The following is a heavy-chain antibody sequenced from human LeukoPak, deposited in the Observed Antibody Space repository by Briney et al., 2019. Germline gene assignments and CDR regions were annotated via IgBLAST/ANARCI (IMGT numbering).Heavy chain of an antibody. CDR2: IIPILGIA. D-gene: IGHD3-22*01. CDR1: GGTFSSYA. CDR3: ARAPNYYDSSGYYYEGVAFDI. J-gene: IGHJ3*02. Sequence: ASVKVSCKASGGTFSSYAISWVRQAPRQGLEWMGRIIPILGIANYAQKFQGRVTITADKSTSTAYMELSSLRSEDTAVYYCARAPNYYDSSGYYYEGVAFDIWGQGTMVTVSS. V-gene: IGHV1-69*04.